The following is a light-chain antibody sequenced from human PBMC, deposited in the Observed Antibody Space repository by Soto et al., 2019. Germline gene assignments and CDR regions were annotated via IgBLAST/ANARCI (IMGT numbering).Light chain of an antibody. V-gene: IGKV1-5*01. CDR2: DAS. J-gene: IGKJ1*01. CDR3: QEYDSYSSP. Sequence: DIQMTQSPSTLSASLGDRVTITCRASQSISTWLAWYQQKPGKAPEVLIFDASSFESGVPSRFSGSGSGTEFTLTISSLQPDDFATYYCQEYDSYSSPFGQGTKVDI. CDR1: QSISTW.